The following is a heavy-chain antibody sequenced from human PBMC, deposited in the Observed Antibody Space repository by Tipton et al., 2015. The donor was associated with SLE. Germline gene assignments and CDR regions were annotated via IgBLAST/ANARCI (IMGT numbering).Heavy chain of an antibody. CDR1: GFSLSSNGVG. CDR3: AHLMADYDFWNPLLGWLDP. J-gene: IGHJ5*02. D-gene: IGHD3-3*01. V-gene: IGHV2-5*01. CDR2: IYWNDEK. Sequence: LVKPSQTLTLTCTFSGFSLSSNGVGVDWIRQPPGKALEWLGVIYWNDEKTYSPSLKSRLTITKDTSKNQVVLTMTSLDTVDTATYYCAHLMADYDFWNPLLGWLDPWGQGTLVTVSS.